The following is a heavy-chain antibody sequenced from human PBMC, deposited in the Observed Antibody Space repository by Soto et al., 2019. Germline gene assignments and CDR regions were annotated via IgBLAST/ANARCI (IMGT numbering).Heavy chain of an antibody. J-gene: IGHJ6*02. CDR3: ARDLLGYCSSTSYYYYYGMDV. V-gene: IGHV3-48*04. CDR2: ISSSSTI. D-gene: IGHD2-2*01. CDR1: GFTFSTYA. Sequence: PGGSLRLSCAVSGFTFSTYAMHWVRQAPGKGLEWVSSISSSSTIYYADSVKGRFTISRDNAKNSLYLQMNSLRAEDTAVYYCARDLLGYCSSTSYYYYYGMDVWGQGTTVTVSS.